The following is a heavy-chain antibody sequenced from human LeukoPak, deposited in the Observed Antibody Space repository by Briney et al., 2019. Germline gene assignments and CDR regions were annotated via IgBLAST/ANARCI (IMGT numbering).Heavy chain of an antibody. Sequence: TGGSLRLSCAASGFTFNNYWIHWVRQAPGKGLVWVSSTSTDGSITVYGDSVKGRFTISRDNGKNTLDLQLNSLRVEDTAVYFCTRTGYRHGMDVWGQGTTVTVS. CDR1: GFTFNNYW. J-gene: IGHJ6*02. CDR3: TRTGYRHGMDV. V-gene: IGHV3-74*01. CDR2: TSTDGSIT. D-gene: IGHD3-16*02.